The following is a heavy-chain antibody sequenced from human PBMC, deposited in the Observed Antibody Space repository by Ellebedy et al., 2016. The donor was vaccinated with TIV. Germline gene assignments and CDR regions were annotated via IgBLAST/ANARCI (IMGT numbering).Heavy chain of an antibody. J-gene: IGHJ4*02. CDR1: GFTVSSKY. CDR2: IYYDGNT. V-gene: IGHV3-53*01. D-gene: IGHD3-10*01. CDR3: ARDGEGGPYDY. Sequence: PGGSLRLSCAASGFTVSSKYMSWVRQAPGKGLEWASVIYYDGNTYHADSVKGRFTISRDNSKNTVYLQMNSLRAEDTAVYYCARDGEGGPYDYWGQGTLVTVSS.